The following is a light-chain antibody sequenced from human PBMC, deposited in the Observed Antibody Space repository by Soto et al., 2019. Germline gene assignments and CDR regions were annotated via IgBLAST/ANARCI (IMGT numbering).Light chain of an antibody. Sequence: EIVMTQSPATLSVSPGERVTLSCRASQSVSSYLAWYQHKPGQAPRLLIYGASNRATGIPARFSGSGSGTDFTLTISSLEPEDFAVYYCQQRSNWPPTWTFGQGTKVDIK. CDR3: QQRSNWPPTWT. J-gene: IGKJ1*01. CDR1: QSVSSY. CDR2: GAS. V-gene: IGKV3-11*01.